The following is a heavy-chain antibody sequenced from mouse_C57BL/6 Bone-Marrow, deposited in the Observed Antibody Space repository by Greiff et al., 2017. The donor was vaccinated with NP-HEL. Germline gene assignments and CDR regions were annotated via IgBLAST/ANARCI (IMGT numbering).Heavy chain of an antibody. CDR1: GFTFSNYW. Sequence: EVQLVQSGGGLVQPGGSMKLSCVASGFTFSNYWMHWVRQSPEQGLEWVAQIRLKSDNSATHYAVSVKGRFTISRDDSKSSVYLKMYNLRAEDTGIYYCTEGSYGGYFPFDYWGQGTTLTVSS. J-gene: IGHJ2*01. D-gene: IGHD2-3*01. CDR3: TEGSYGGYFPFDY. CDR2: IRLKSDNSAT. V-gene: IGHV6-3*01.